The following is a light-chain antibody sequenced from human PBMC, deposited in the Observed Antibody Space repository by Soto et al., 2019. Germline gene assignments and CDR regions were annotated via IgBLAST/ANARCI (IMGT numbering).Light chain of an antibody. CDR2: AAS. J-gene: IGKJ1*01. V-gene: IGKV1-12*01. Sequence: DIQMTQSPSSVSASVGDRVTITCRASQGISSWLARYQQKPGKAPKLLIYAASSLQSGVPSRFSGSGSGTDFILTISSLQPDDFATYYCQQTNSFPGTFGQGTKVEIK. CDR1: QGISSW. CDR3: QQTNSFPGT.